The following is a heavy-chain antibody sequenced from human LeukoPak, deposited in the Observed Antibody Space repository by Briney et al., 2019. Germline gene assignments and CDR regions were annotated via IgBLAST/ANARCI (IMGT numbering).Heavy chain of an antibody. D-gene: IGHD5-12*01. J-gene: IGHJ6*03. CDR1: GYTFTSYG. V-gene: IGHV1-18*01. CDR2: ISAYNGNT. CDR3: AREGVATISEYYYYYMDV. Sequence: ASVKVSCKASGYTFTSYGISWVRQAPGQGLEWMGWISAYNGNTNYAQKLQGRVTMTTDTSTSTAYMELSSLRSEDTAVYYCAREGVATISEYYYYYMDVWGKGTTVTVSS.